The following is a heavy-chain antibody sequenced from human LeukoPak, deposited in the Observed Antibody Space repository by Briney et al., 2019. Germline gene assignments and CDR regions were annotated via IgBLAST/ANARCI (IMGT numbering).Heavy chain of an antibody. J-gene: IGHJ6*02. CDR1: GFTFINYA. V-gene: IGHV3-30*03. CDR2: ISYDGSNK. Sequence: GGSLRLSCAASGFTFINYAMTWVRQAPGKGLEWVAVISYDGSNKYYADSVKGRFTISRDNSKNTLYLQMNSLRAEDTAVYYCARNVDTAMVDSYYYYGMDVWGQGTTVTVSS. CDR3: ARNVDTAMVDSYYYYGMDV. D-gene: IGHD5-18*01.